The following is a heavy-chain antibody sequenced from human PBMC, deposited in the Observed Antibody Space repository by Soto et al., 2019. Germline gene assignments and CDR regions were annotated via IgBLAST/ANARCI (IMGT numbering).Heavy chain of an antibody. J-gene: IGHJ5*02. D-gene: IGHD2-2*01. CDR3: ARVPDR. CDR1: GGSVSSGSYY. CDR2: IYYSVST. V-gene: IGHV4-61*01. Sequence: SETLSLTCTVSGGSVSSGSYYWSWIRQPPGKGLEWIGYIYYSVSTNYNPSLKSRVTISVDTSKNQFSLKLSSVTAADTAVYYCARVPDRWGQGTLVTVSS.